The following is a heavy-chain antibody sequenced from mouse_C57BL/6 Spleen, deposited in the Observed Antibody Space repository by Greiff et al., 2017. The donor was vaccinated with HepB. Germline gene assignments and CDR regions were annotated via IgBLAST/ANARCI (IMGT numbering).Heavy chain of an antibody. V-gene: IGHV2-9*01. J-gene: IGHJ4*01. D-gene: IGHD1-1*01. Sequence: QVQLKESGPGLVAPSQSLSITCTVSGFSLTSYGVDWVRQPPGKGLEWLGVIWGGGSTNYNSALMSRQSISKDNSKSQVFLKMTSLQTDDTAMYYCATITTVDYYAMDYWGQGTSVTVSS. CDR3: ATITTVDYYAMDY. CDR1: GFSLTSYG. CDR2: IWGGGST.